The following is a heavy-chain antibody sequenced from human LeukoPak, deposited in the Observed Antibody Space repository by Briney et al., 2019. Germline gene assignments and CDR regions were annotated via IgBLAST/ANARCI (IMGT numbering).Heavy chain of an antibody. CDR2: INWSGGST. CDR3: ARAPITSPFYFDY. D-gene: IGHD2-2*01. CDR1: GFTFSSYA. J-gene: IGHJ4*02. Sequence: PGGSLRLSCAASGFTFSSYAMSWVRQAPGKGLEWVSGINWSGGSTGYADPLRGRFTISRDNAKNSLYLQMDSLRAEDTALYYCARAPITSPFYFDYRGQGTLVTVSS. V-gene: IGHV3-20*04.